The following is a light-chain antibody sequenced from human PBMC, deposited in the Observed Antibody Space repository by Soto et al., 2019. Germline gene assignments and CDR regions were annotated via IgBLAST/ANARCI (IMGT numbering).Light chain of an antibody. Sequence: EILMTQSPATLSVSPGERATLSCRASQSLNRNLAWYQQKPGQAPRLIIYGASTRASGIPARFSGSGSGTEFTLTLSSLQSEDFALYYCQHYNDLPPSFTFGPGTKVDL. CDR2: GAS. CDR1: QSLNRN. V-gene: IGKV3D-15*01. CDR3: QHYNDLPPSFT. J-gene: IGKJ3*01.